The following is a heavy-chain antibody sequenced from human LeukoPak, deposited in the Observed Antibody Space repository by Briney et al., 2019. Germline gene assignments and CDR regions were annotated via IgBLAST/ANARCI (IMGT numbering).Heavy chain of an antibody. CDR2: SLHSGNT. CDR3: AMITVTTGVDS. V-gene: IGHV4-38-2*02. J-gene: IGHJ4*02. Sequence: SETLSLTCSVSGYSISSGYYWGWTRPPPGKGLEWIGNSLHSGNTFYNPSLKSRVTISLDTSKNQLSMKLSSVTAADTAVYYCAMITVTTGVDSWGQGTLVTVSS. D-gene: IGHD4-17*01. CDR1: GYSISSGYY.